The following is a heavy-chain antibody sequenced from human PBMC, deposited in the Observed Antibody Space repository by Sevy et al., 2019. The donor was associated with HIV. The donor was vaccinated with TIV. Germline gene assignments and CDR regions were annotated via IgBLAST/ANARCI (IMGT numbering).Heavy chain of an antibody. V-gene: IGHV3-11*04. Sequence: GGSLRLSCAASGFTFSDYYMSWIRQAPGKGLEWVSYISSSGSTIYYADSVKGRLTISRDNAKNSLYLQMNSLRAEDTAVYYCARGPAYYDFWSGYKGMDVWGQGTTVTVSS. CDR1: GFTFSDYY. CDR2: ISSSGSTI. CDR3: ARGPAYYDFWSGYKGMDV. D-gene: IGHD3-3*01. J-gene: IGHJ6*02.